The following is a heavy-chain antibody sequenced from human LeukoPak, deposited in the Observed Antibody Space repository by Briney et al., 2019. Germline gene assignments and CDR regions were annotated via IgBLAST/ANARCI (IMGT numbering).Heavy chain of an antibody. D-gene: IGHD4-17*01. CDR3: AKDSSVPYGITE. CDR2: ISPSDGNT. J-gene: IGHJ4*02. CDR1: GFTFSSYE. Sequence: GGSLRLSCAASGFTFSSYEMNWVRQAPGKGLEWVSAISPSDGNTFYADSVKGRFTISRDNSKNTLSLQMNSLRAEDTALYYCAKDSSVPYGITEWGQGTLVTVSS. V-gene: IGHV3-23*01.